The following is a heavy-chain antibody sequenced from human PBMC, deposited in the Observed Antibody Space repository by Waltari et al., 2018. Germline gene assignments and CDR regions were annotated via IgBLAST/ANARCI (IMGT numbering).Heavy chain of an antibody. V-gene: IGHV4-30-4*08. D-gene: IGHD3-22*01. CDR2: IYYSGST. CDR1: GDSISSGDYY. Sequence: QVQLQESGPGLVKPSQTLSLTCTVSGDSISSGDYYWSWIRQPPGKGLEWIGYIYYSGSTYYNPSLKSRVTISVDTSKNQFSLKLSSVTAADTAVYYCARGGPVYYYDEDYWGQGTLVTVSS. J-gene: IGHJ4*02. CDR3: ARGGPVYYYDEDY.